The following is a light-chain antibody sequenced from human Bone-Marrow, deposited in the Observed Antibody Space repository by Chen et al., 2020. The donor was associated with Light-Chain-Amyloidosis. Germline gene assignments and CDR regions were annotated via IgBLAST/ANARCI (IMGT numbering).Light chain of an antibody. J-gene: IGLJ2*01. CDR2: RDT. V-gene: IGLV3-25*03. Sequence: SYELTQPPSVSVSPGQTARITCSGDDLPTKYAYWYQQKPGQAPVLVIHRDTERPSGISERFSGSISGTTATWTISGVQAEDEADYHWRSDGRSGTYEVIFGGGTNLTVL. CDR3: RSDGRSGTYEVI. CDR1: DLPTKY.